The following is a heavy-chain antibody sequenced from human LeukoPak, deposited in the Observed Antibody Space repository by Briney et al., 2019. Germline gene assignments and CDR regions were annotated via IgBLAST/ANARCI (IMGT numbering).Heavy chain of an antibody. CDR3: ARALGQDPHIVVVVAATDSYLDY. D-gene: IGHD2-15*01. CDR1: GYTFTSYY. Sequence: GASVKVSCKASGYTFTSYYMHWVRQAPGHGLEWMGIINPSGGSTSYAQKFQGRVTMTRDTSTSTVYMELSSLRSEDTAVYYCARALGQDPHIVVVVAATDSYLDYWGQGTLVTVSS. J-gene: IGHJ4*02. V-gene: IGHV1-46*03. CDR2: INPSGGST.